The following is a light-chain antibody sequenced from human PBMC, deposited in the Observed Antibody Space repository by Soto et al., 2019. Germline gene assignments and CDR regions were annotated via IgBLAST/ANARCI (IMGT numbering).Light chain of an antibody. CDR3: QQYGSSPRT. CDR1: RSLSSTS. J-gene: IGKJ1*01. V-gene: IGKV3-20*01. Sequence: EIVLTQSPGTLSLSPGERAALSCRASRSLSSTSLAWYQQRPGQAPRLLIYDVSSRATGIPDRFSGSGSGTDFTLTINRLEPDDFAVYYCQQYGSSPRTFGHGTKVEIK. CDR2: DVS.